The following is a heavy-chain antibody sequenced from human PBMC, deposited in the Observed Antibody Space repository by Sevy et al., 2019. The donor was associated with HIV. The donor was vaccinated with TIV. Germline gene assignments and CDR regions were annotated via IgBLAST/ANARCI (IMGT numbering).Heavy chain of an antibody. CDR2: IFRSGDVT. CDR3: AGARYDSSGSFDAFDI. V-gene: IGHV3-23*01. D-gene: IGHD3-22*01. Sequence: GGSLRLSCTASGFTFSSYAMNWVRQAPGKGLEWASTIFRSGDVTYYADSVKGRFTISRDNSRNTLYLQMNSLRAEDTAVYYCAGARYDSSGSFDAFDIWGQGTMVTVSS. CDR1: GFTFSSYA. J-gene: IGHJ3*02.